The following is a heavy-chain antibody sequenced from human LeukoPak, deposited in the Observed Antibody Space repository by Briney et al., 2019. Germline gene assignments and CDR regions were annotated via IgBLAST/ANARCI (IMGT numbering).Heavy chain of an antibody. V-gene: IGHV3-53*01. CDR2: ISGGGGGT. CDR3: AKSVEHSNYRKFHD. J-gene: IGHJ4*02. CDR1: GFSVSNTY. D-gene: IGHD4-11*01. Sequence: GGSLRLSCAASGFSVSNTYMIWVRQAPGKGPEWVSGISGGGGGTYYADSAKGRFTISRANSKNTLYLQMKSLRVDDTAVYYCAKSVEHSNYRKFHDWGQGTLVTVSS.